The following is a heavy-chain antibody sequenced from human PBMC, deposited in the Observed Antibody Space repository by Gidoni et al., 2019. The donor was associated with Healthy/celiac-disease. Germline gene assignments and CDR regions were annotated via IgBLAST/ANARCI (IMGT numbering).Heavy chain of an antibody. V-gene: IGHV4-39*01. CDR2: IYYRGSI. D-gene: IGHD3-3*01. J-gene: IGHJ4*02. CDR1: VGSISSSSYY. Sequence: QLQLQESGPGLVKPSETLSPTCTVSVGSISSSSYYWGWIRQPPGKGLEWIGSIYYRGSIYYNPSLKSRVTISVDTSTNQFSLKLSSVTAAETAVYYCASSATFGVVISYFDYLGQGTLVTVSS. CDR3: ASSATFGVVISYFDY.